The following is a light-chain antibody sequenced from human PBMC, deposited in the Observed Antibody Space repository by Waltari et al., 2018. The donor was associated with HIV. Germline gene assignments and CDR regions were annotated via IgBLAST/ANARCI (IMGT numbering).Light chain of an antibody. CDR3: GVWDSTLKQWL. CDR1: TSNVETQW. CDR2: RNY. V-gene: IGLV1-47*01. Sequence: QSVLTQPPSASGTPGQTVTISCSGSTSNVETQWVYWYQQLTGTAPKLLIYRNYQRPSGVPDRFSSSKSGASASLIISGLRSEDEADYSCGVWDSTLKQWLFGGGTKLTVL. J-gene: IGLJ3*02.